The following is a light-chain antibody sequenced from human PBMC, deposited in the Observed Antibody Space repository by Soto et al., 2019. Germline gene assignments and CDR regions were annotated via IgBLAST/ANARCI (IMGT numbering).Light chain of an antibody. CDR2: NNN. J-gene: IGLJ2*01. V-gene: IGLV1-44*01. Sequence: QSALTQPASVSGSPGQSITISCSGSSSNIEINPVHWYQQLPGMAPKLLIYNNNQRPSGVPGRFSGSTSGTSASLAITGLQSEDEAGYFCAAWDDRLNGVVFGGGTKLTVL. CDR1: SSNIEINP. CDR3: AAWDDRLNGVV.